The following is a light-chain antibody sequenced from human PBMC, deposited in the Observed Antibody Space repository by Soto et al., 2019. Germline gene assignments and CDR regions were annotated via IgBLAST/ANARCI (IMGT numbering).Light chain of an antibody. CDR2: DNN. CDR3: QSYDNSHDWDVV. J-gene: IGLJ2*01. CDR1: SSNIGAGYA. V-gene: IGLV1-40*01. Sequence: QSVLAQPPSLSGAPGQRVTISCTGNSSNIGAGYAVHWYQQLPGTAPRLLISDNNNRPSGVPDRFSASKSGTSASLAITGLQAEDEADYYCQSYDNSHDWDVVFGGGTKLTVL.